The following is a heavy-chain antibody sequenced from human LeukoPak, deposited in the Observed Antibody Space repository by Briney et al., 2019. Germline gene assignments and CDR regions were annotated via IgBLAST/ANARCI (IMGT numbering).Heavy chain of an antibody. CDR2: ISAYNGNT. D-gene: IGHD1-7*01. CDR1: GCTFTSYG. CDR3: ARELELTKDLDY. V-gene: IGHV1-18*01. J-gene: IGHJ4*02. Sequence: ASVKVSCKASGCTFTSYGISWVRQAPGQGLEWMGWISAYNGNTNYAQKLQGRVTMTTDTSTSTAYMELRSLRSDDTAVYYCARELELTKDLDYWGQGTLVTVSS.